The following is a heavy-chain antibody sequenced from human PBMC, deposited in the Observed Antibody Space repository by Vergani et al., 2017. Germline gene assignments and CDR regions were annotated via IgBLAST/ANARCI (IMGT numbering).Heavy chain of an antibody. D-gene: IGHD3-16*01. CDR2: ITSSSSTI. J-gene: IGHJ4*02. V-gene: IGHV3-48*01. CDR3: ARGGFSLFHTEYDYVSGFNY. Sequence: EVQLVESGGGLVKPGGSLRLSCAASGFTFSSYAMSWVRQAPGKGLEWVSYITSSSSTIYYADSVKGRFTISRDNAKNSLYLQMNSLRAEDTAVYYCARGGFSLFHTEYDYVSGFNYWGQGTLVTVSS. CDR1: GFTFSSYA.